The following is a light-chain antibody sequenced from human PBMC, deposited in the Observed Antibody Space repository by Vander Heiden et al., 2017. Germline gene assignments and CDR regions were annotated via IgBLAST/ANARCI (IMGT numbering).Light chain of an antibody. Sequence: HSVLTQPPSVSGAPGQTITISCGGSNSNIGAGFDVHWYRQLPQTAPKLLRYSFAYRPSGVPDRFAGSKSGSSASLAITGLQADDEATYYGHSYDSRLRAAVFGGGTKLTVL. CDR3: HSYDSRLRAAV. CDR2: SFA. V-gene: IGLV1-40*01. J-gene: IGLJ2*01. CDR1: NSNIGAGFD.